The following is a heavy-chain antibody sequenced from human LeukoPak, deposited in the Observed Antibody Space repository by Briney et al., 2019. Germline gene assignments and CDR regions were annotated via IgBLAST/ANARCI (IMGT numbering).Heavy chain of an antibody. D-gene: IGHD6-19*01. J-gene: IGHJ4*02. CDR2: IIPIFGTA. CDR3: ARDGDYGYSSGWLGYD. Sequence: SVKVSCKASGGTFSSYAISWVRQAPGQGLEWMGGIIPIFGTANYAQKFQGRVTITAAESTSTAYMQPSSLRSEDTAVYYCARDGDYGYSSGWLGYDWGQGTLVTVSS. CDR1: GGTFSSYA. V-gene: IGHV1-69*13.